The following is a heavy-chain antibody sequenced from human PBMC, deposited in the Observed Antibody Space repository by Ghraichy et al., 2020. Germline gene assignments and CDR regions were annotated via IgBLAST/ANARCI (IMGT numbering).Heavy chain of an antibody. V-gene: IGHV3-48*01. Sequence: GGSLRLSCVGSGYPFSRYPMNWVRQAPGQGLEWVSYIGSGSSTIYYADSVRGRFSVSRDNADNSLFLQMNSLRAEDTAVYYCARGIAVDSWGRGTLVTVSS. J-gene: IGHJ4*02. CDR2: IGSGSSTI. D-gene: IGHD6-19*01. CDR1: GYPFSRYP. CDR3: ARGIAVDS.